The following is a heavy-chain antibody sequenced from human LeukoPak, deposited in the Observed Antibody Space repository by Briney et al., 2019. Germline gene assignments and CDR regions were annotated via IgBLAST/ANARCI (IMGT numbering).Heavy chain of an antibody. CDR2: IWYDGSNK. J-gene: IGHJ5*02. D-gene: IGHD2-21*02. V-gene: IGHV3-33*01. Sequence: PGGSLRLSCAASGFTFSSYGMHWVRQAPGKGLEWVAVIWYDGSNKYYADSVKGRFTISRDNSKNTLYLQMNSLRAEDTAVYYCARESTIVVVTAILGRWGQGTLVTVSS. CDR3: ARESTIVVVTAILGR. CDR1: GFTFSSYG.